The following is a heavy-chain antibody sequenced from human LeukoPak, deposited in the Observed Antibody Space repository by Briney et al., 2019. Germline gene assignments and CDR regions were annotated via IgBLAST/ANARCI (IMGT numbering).Heavy chain of an antibody. CDR2: IYYSGST. V-gene: IGHV4-39*01. J-gene: IGHJ3*02. Sequence: SETLSLTCTVSGGSISSSSYYWGWIRQPPGKGLEWIGSIYYSGSTYYNPSLKSRVTISVDTSKNQFSLKLSSVTAADTALYYSASRTQLGPGEDAFDIWGQGTMVTLSS. CDR3: ASRTQLGPGEDAFDI. CDR1: GGSISSSSYY. D-gene: IGHD1-1*01.